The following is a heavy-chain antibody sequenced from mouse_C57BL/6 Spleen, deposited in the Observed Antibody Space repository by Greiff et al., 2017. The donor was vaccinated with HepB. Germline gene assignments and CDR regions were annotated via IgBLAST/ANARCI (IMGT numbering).Heavy chain of an antibody. CDR3: AREGDDYDYFDY. D-gene: IGHD2-4*01. CDR2: IHPNSGST. J-gene: IGHJ2*01. CDR1: GYTFTSYW. V-gene: IGHV1-64*01. Sequence: VQLQQPGAELVKPGASVKLSCKASGYTFTSYWMHWVKQRPGQGLEWIGMIHPNSGSTNYNEKFKSKATLTVDKSSSTAYMQLSSLTSEDSAVYYCAREGDDYDYFDYWGRGTTLTVSS.